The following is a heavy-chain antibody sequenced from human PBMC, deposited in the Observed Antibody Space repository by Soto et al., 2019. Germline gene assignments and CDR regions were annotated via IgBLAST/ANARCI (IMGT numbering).Heavy chain of an antibody. V-gene: IGHV1-69*13. D-gene: IGHD3-10*01. CDR2: IIPIFGTA. CDR1: GGTFSSYA. CDR3: ARDSPGLVRGGKTYYYYGMVV. Sequence: SVKVSCKASGGTFSSYAISWVRQAPGQGLELMGGIIPIFGTANYAQKFQGRVTITADESTSTAYMELSSLRSEDTAVYYCARDSPGLVRGGKTYYYYGMVVWGQGTTVTVSS. J-gene: IGHJ6*02.